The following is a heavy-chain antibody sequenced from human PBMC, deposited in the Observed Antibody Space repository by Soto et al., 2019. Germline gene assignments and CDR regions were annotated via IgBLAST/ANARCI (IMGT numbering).Heavy chain of an antibody. Sequence: EVQLLEYGGGLVQRGESLRLSCVASGFTFNKYAMTWVRQAPGKGLEWVSSISGSSSTTYYADSVKGRFTISRDNSKNTVYLHMNTLITEDTAVYYCAPTRYDYGDDAVGYWGQVTLVTVSS. D-gene: IGHD4-17*01. J-gene: IGHJ4*01. V-gene: IGHV3-23*01. CDR3: APTRYDYGDDAVGY. CDR2: ISGSSSTT. CDR1: GFTFNKYA.